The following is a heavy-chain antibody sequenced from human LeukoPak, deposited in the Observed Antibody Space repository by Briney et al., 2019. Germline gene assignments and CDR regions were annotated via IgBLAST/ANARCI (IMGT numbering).Heavy chain of an antibody. V-gene: IGHV1-69*04. D-gene: IGHD6-19*01. CDR3: AGDLIGYSSGWYYFDY. J-gene: IGHJ4*02. Sequence: SVKVSCKASGGTFSSYAISWVRQAPGQGLEWMGRIIPILGIANYAQKFQGRVTITADKSTSTAYMELSSLRSEDTAVYYCAGDLIGYSSGWYYFDYWGQGTLVTVSS. CDR1: GGTFSSYA. CDR2: IIPILGIA.